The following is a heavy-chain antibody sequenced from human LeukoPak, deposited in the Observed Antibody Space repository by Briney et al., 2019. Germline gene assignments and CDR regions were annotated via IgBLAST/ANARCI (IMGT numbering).Heavy chain of an antibody. CDR3: AKDRWFGVSRPAHSHC. D-gene: IGHD3-10*01. J-gene: IGHJ4*02. CDR2: ISGSNGST. Sequence: GGSLRLSCAASRFTFSSYSMSWVRQAPGKGLEWVSAISGSNGSTYYADSVKGRFTISRDNSKSTLYLQMNSLRVEDTAVYYCAKDRWFGVSRPAHSHCWGQGTLVTVSS. CDR1: RFTFSSYS. V-gene: IGHV3-23*01.